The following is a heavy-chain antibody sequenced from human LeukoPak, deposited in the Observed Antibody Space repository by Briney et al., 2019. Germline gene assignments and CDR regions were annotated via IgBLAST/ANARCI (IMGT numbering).Heavy chain of an antibody. CDR2: ISGSGGST. CDR3: AKAPNFACFLAYFDH. CDR1: GFTFSSYA. J-gene: IGHJ4*02. V-gene: IGHV3-23*01. D-gene: IGHD3-9*01. Sequence: GGSLRLSCAASGFTFSSYAMSWVRQAPGKGLEWVSAISGSGGSTYYADSVKGRFTISRDNSKNTLYLQMNSLRAEDTAVYYLAKAPNFACFLAYFDHRGQGTLVTVSS.